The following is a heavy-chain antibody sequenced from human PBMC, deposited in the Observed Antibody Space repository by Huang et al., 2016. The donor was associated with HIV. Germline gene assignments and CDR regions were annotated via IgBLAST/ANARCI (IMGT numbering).Heavy chain of an antibody. CDR2: RHQSRDT. Sequence: QVHLQESGPGLVKPSETLSLICTVSGVSTRTYFWSWIRQPAGKGPECIARRHQSRDTKSNPALRSRVTMSVDTSKNQLSLRLTSVTTADTAVYYCAGEDRNAFDIWGQGIMVIVSS. CDR1: GVSTRTYF. CDR3: AGEDRNAFDI. J-gene: IGHJ3*02. V-gene: IGHV4-4*07.